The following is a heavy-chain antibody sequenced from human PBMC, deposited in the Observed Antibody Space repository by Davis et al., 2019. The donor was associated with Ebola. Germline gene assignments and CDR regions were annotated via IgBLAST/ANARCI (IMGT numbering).Heavy chain of an antibody. J-gene: IGHJ4*02. CDR3: ARDGDGYNLPGAY. CDR2: INPSGGST. Sequence: ASVKVSCKASGYTFTSYGISWVRQAPGQGLEWMGLINPSGGSTSYAQKFQGRVTMTRDTSTSTAYMELSSLRSEDTAVYYCARDGDGYNLPGAYWGQGTLVTVSS. CDR1: GYTFTSYG. D-gene: IGHD5-24*01. V-gene: IGHV1-46*01.